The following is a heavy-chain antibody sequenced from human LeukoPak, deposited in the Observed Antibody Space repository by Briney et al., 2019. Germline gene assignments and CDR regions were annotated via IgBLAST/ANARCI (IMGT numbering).Heavy chain of an antibody. D-gene: IGHD5-18*01. Sequence: ASVKVSCKASGYTFTGYYMHWVRQAPGQGLEWMGWINPNSGGTSYAQKFQGRVTMTRDTSISTAYMELSRLRSDDTAVYYCARVRGYSYGSYFDYWGQGTLVTVSS. CDR1: GYTFTGYY. CDR3: ARVRGYSYGSYFDY. CDR2: INPNSGGT. V-gene: IGHV1-2*02. J-gene: IGHJ4*02.